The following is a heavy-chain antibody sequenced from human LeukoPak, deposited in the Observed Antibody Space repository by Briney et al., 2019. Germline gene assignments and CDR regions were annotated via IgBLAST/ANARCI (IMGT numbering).Heavy chain of an antibody. J-gene: IGHJ5*02. V-gene: IGHV4-39*01. CDR3: ARLCPYDILTGPPGGYWLDP. D-gene: IGHD3-9*01. CDR2: IYYSGST. CDR1: GGSISSSSYY. Sequence: SETLSLTCTVSGGSISSSSYYWGWTRQPPGKGLEWIGSIYYSGSTYYNPSLKSRVTISVDTSKNQFSLKLSSVTAADTAVYYCARLCPYDILTGPPGGYWLDPWGQGTLVTVSS.